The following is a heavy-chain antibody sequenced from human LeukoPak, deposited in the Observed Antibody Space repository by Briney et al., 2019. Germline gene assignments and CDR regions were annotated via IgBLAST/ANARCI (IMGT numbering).Heavy chain of an antibody. CDR1: GFTFSSYT. CDR2: ISSSSTYI. V-gene: IGHV3-21*01. J-gene: IGHJ6*02. D-gene: IGHD4-23*01. CDR3: ARDHSVAYGMDV. Sequence: PGGSLRLSCAASGFTFSSYTMNWVRQAPGKGLEWVSSISSSSTYIFYADSAKGRFTISRDNAKNSLYLQMNSLRAEDTAVYYCARDHSVAYGMDVWGQGTTVTVSS.